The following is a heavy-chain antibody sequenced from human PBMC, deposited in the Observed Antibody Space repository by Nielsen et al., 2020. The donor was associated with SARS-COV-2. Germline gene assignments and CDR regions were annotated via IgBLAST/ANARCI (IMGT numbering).Heavy chain of an antibody. V-gene: IGHV4-39*01. CDR3: ARHHSSSWYSWYFDY. Sequence: RQAPGKGLEWFGSIYYSDSTYYNPSLKSRVTISVDTSKNQFSLKLSSVTAADTALYYCARHHSSSWYSWYFDYWGQGTLVTVSS. CDR2: IYYSDST. J-gene: IGHJ4*02. D-gene: IGHD6-13*01.